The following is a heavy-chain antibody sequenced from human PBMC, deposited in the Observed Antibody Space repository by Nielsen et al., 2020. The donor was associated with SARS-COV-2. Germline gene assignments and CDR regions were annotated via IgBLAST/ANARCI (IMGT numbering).Heavy chain of an antibody. J-gene: IGHJ4*02. Sequence: GESLKISCAASGFTFSSYAMSWVRQAPGKGLEWVSGISGSSDSTYYADSVKGRFTISRDNSKNTLYLQMNSLRAEDTAVYYCAKGITMIVVVSGYFDYWGQGTLVTVSS. V-gene: IGHV3-23*01. CDR3: AKGITMIVVVSGYFDY. D-gene: IGHD3-22*01. CDR1: GFTFSSYA. CDR2: ISGSSDST.